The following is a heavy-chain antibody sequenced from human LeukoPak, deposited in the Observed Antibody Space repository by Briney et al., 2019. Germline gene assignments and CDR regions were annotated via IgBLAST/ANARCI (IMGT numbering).Heavy chain of an antibody. CDR3: TSPRYSSGWLEF. J-gene: IGHJ5*01. V-gene: IGHV3-49*03. D-gene: IGHD6-19*01. CDR1: GFTFGEYA. CDR2: IRSKAYGGTT. Sequence: PGGSLRLSCTASGFTFGEYAMSWFRQAPGKGLEWVGLIRSKAYGGTTEYAASVKGRFTISRDDSKSIAYLQMNSLKTEDTAVYYCTSPRYSSGWLEFWGQGPVVSVS.